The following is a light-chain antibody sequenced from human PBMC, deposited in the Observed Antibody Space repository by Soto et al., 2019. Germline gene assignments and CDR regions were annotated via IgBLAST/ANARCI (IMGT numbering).Light chain of an antibody. CDR1: QSVSSN. CDR3: QQYNIWPPWT. J-gene: IGKJ1*01. V-gene: IGKV3-15*01. CDR2: GAS. Sequence: EIVMTQSPATLSVSPGERATLSCRASQSVSSNLAWYQQKPGQAPRLLIYGASTRATGIPARFSGSGSGTEFTLTLSSRQDEAFAGDYCQQYNIWPPWTFGQGTKVEIK.